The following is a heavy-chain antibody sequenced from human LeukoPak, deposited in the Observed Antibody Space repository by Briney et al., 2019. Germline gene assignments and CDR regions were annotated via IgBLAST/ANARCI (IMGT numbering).Heavy chain of an antibody. CDR3: ARVTAMGGAPDYYYGMDV. CDR1: GGTFSSYA. CDR2: IIPILGIA. V-gene: IGHV1-69*04. Sequence: ASVKVSCKASGGTFSSYAISWVRQAPGQGLEWMGRIIPILGIANYAQKFQGRVTITADKPTSTAYMELSSLRSEDTAVYYCARVTAMGGAPDYYYGMDVGGKGTTVTVSP. D-gene: IGHD5-18*01. J-gene: IGHJ6*04.